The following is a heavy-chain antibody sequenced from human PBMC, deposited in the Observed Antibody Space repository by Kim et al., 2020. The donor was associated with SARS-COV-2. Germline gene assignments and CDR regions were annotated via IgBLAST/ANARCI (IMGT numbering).Heavy chain of an antibody. D-gene: IGHD3-9*01. CDR2: IYYSGTT. Sequence: SETLSLTCSVSGDSIGSGGYYWNWVRHHPGKGLEWIGYIYYSGTTKYNLSLQSRATISLESSENQFSLRLTSVTIADTAIYYCARSTRYYDIVNPHFSYDVFDVWGRGTMVTVSS. J-gene: IGHJ3*01. CDR1: GDSIGSGGYY. CDR3: ARSTRYYDIVNPHFSYDVFDV. V-gene: IGHV4-31*03.